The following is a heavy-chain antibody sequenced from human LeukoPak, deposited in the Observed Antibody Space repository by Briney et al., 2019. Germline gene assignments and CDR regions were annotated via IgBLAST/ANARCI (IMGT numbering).Heavy chain of an antibody. CDR2: ISSSSSTI. CDR3: ARDSRGSNPGY. Sequence: GGSLRLSCAASGFTFSSYSMNWVRQAPGKGLEWVSYISSSSSTIYYADSVKGRFTISRDNAKNSLYLQMNSLRAEDTAVYYCARDSRGSNPGYWGQGTLVTVSS. J-gene: IGHJ4*02. V-gene: IGHV3-48*01. D-gene: IGHD3-16*01. CDR1: GFTFSSYS.